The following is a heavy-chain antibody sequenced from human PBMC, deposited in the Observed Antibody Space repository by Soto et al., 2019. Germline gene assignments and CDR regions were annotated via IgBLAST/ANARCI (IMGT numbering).Heavy chain of an antibody. D-gene: IGHD1-1*01. V-gene: IGHV1-18*01. CDR1: GYAFTTYG. CDR3: ARGRYGDY. CDR2: ISAHNGNT. J-gene: IGHJ4*02. Sequence: QVHLVQSGAEVKKPGASVKVSCKGSGYAFTTYGITWVRQAPGQGLDWMGWISAHNGNTNYAKKLQGRVTVTRDTSTSTAYMELRSLRSDDTAVYYCARGRYGDYWGQGALVTVSS.